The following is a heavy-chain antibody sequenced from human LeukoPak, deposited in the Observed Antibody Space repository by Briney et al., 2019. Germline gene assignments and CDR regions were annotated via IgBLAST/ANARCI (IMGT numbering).Heavy chain of an antibody. V-gene: IGHV4-31*03. Sequence: PSETLSLTCTVSGGSISSGGYYWSWIRQHPGKGLEWIGYIYYSGSTYYNPSLKSRVTISVDTSKNQFSLKLSSVTAADTAVYYCARLVRGEGTIGFDYWGQGTLVTVSS. CDR2: IYYSGST. CDR1: GGSISSGGYY. J-gene: IGHJ4*02. D-gene: IGHD3-10*01. CDR3: ARLVRGEGTIGFDY.